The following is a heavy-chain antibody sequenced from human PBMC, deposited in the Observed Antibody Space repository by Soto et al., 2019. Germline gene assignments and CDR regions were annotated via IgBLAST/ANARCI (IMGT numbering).Heavy chain of an antibody. V-gene: IGHV3-9*01. D-gene: IGHD6-13*01. J-gene: IGHJ2*01. CDR1: GFTFDDYA. CDR2: ISWNSGSI. CDR3: AQDPAAAGSYWYSDP. Sequence: EVQLVESGGGLVQPGRSLRLSCAASGFTFDDYAMHWVRQAPGKGLEWVSGISWNSGSICYADSVKGRFTISRDNAKNALHLQMNILRAEDTALYYCAQDPAAAGSYWYSDPWGRGTLVTVSS.